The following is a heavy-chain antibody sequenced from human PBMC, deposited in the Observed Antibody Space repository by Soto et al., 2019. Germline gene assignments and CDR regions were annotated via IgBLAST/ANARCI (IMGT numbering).Heavy chain of an antibody. CDR2: INHSGST. J-gene: IGHJ6*02. CDR3: ARAFRYYYGMDV. Sequence: SETLSLTCAVSGGSFSGYYWSWIRQPPGKGLEWIGDINHSGSTNYNPSLKSRVTISVDTSKNQFSLKLSSVTAADTAVYYCARAFRYYYGMDVWGQGTTVTVSS. V-gene: IGHV4-34*01. CDR1: GGSFSGYY.